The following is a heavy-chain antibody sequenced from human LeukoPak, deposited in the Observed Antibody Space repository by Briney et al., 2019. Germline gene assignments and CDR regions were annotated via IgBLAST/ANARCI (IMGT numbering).Heavy chain of an antibody. CDR2: IKQDGSEK. J-gene: IGHJ4*02. CDR3: AREGITAAADY. CDR1: GFTFSSYW. D-gene: IGHD6-13*01. Sequence: GGSLRLSCAASGFTFSSYWMSWVRQAPGKGLEWVANIKQDGSEKYYVDSVKGRFTISRDNAKNSLYLQLNSLRAEDTAVYYCAREGITAAADYWGQGTLVTVSS. V-gene: IGHV3-7*01.